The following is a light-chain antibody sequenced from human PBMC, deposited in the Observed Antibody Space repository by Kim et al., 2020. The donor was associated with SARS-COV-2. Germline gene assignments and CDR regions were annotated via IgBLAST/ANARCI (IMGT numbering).Light chain of an antibody. Sequence: QSVLTQQASVSGSPGQTITISCTGTSRDVGNYNFVSCYQHPATKAPKLMIYEVTQRPSGVSNRFSGSSCAYAASLTISGLQAEDEGDYYCCSYARKYSWVFGGGTQLTVL. CDR3: CSYARKYSWV. V-gene: IGLV2-23*02. CDR2: EVT. CDR1: SRDVGNYNF. J-gene: IGLJ3*02.